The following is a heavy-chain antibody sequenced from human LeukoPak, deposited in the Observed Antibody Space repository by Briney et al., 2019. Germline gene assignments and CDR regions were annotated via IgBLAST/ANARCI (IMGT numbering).Heavy chain of an antibody. J-gene: IGHJ4*02. D-gene: IGHD1-26*01. CDR3: ARGGGIYGLWDY. V-gene: IGHV3-74*03. CDR1: GFTFSSYW. Sequence: GGSLRLSCAVSGFTFSSYWMHWVRQAPGKGLVWVSRIYSDGSSYTADSVKGRFTISRDNAKDTLYLQMNSLGVEDTAVYYCARGGGIYGLWDYWGQGTLVTVSS. CDR2: IYSDGSSY.